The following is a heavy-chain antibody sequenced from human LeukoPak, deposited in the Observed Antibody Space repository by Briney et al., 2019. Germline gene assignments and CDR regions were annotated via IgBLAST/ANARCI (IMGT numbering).Heavy chain of an antibody. J-gene: IGHJ4*02. CDR2: IDWDDDK. Sequence: SGPTLVNXTQTLTLTCTFSGFSLITSGMCVNWIRQPPGKALQWLARIDWDDDKYYSTSLKTRLTISKDTSKNQVVLTMTNMDPVDTATYYCARMSVGATRVDYWGQGTLVTVSS. V-gene: IGHV2-70*11. D-gene: IGHD1-26*01. CDR1: GFSLITSGMC. CDR3: ARMSVGATRVDY.